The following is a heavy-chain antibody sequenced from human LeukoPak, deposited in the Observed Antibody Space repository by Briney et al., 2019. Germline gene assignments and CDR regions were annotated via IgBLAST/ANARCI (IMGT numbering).Heavy chain of an antibody. V-gene: IGHV4-30-4*01. CDR1: GGSISSGDYY. CDR2: IYYSGST. CDR3: ARYSSSSALFDY. J-gene: IGHJ4*02. Sequence: SQTLSLTCTVSGGSISSGDYYWSWIRQPPGKGLEWIGYIYYSGSTYYNPSLKSRVTISVDRSKNQFSLKLSSVTAADTAVYYCARYSSSSALFDYWGQGTLVTVSS. D-gene: IGHD6-6*01.